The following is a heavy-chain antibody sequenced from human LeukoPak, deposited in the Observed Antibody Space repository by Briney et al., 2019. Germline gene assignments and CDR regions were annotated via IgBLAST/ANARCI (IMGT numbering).Heavy chain of an antibody. D-gene: IGHD1-14*01. CDR1: GGTFSSYA. CDR2: IIPILGIA. J-gene: IGHJ4*02. Sequence: GSSVKVSCKASGGTFSSYAISWVRQAPGQGLEWMGRIIPILGIANYAQKFQGRVTVTADKSTSTAYMELSSLRSEDTAVYYCAREPDGGPFDYWGQGTLVTVSS. CDR3: AREPDGGPFDY. V-gene: IGHV1-69*04.